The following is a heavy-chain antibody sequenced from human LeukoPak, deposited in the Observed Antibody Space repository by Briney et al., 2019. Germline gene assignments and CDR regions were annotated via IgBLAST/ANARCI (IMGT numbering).Heavy chain of an antibody. CDR2: IYPGDSDT. D-gene: IGHD3-22*01. Sequence: GESLKISCKGSGYSFTSYWIGWVRQMPGKGLEWMGIIYPGDSDTRYSPSFQGQVTISADKSISTAYLQWSSLKASDTAMYYCARSYYDSSGYYYNFDYWGQGTLVTVSS. CDR3: ARSYYDSSGYYYNFDY. CDR1: GYSFTSYW. J-gene: IGHJ4*02. V-gene: IGHV5-51*01.